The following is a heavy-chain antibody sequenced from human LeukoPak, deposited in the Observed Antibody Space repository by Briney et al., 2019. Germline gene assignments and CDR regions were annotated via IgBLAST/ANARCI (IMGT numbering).Heavy chain of an antibody. D-gene: IGHD2-15*01. CDR3: ARVLRYCSGGNCYSGGLGYMDV. CDR2: INQDGSEK. V-gene: IGHV3-7*03. J-gene: IGHJ6*03. Sequence: QPGGSLRLSCAASGFTLTTYWMSWVRQAPGKGLEWVANINQDGSEKYYVDSVKGRFTISRDNAKNSLFLQMNSLRAEDTAVYYCARVLRYCSGGNCYSGGLGYMDVWGKGTTVTISS. CDR1: GFTLTTYW.